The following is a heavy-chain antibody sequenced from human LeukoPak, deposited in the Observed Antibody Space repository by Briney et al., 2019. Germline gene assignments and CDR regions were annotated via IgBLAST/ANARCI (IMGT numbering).Heavy chain of an antibody. J-gene: IGHJ6*04. CDR2: IYYSGST. CDR1: GGSISSYY. Sequence: SETLSLTCTFSGGSISSYYWSWIRQPPGKGLEWIGYIYYSGSTNYNPSLKSRVTISVDTSKNQFSLKLSSVTAADTAVYYCARATRGCCSSTSCYGRDYYYYYGMDVWGKGTTVTVSS. D-gene: IGHD2-2*01. V-gene: IGHV4-59*01. CDR3: ARATRGCCSSTSCYGRDYYYYYGMDV.